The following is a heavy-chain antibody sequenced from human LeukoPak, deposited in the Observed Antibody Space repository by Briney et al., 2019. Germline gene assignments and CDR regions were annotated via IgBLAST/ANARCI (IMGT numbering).Heavy chain of an antibody. CDR2: INPSGGST. J-gene: IGHJ4*02. CDR1: GYTFSSYY. D-gene: IGHD1-26*01. Sequence: ASVKVSCKASGYTFSSYYMHWVRQAPGQGLEWMGIINPSGGSTSYAQKFQGRVTMTRDTATTTVCMELSSVGSEDTAVYYCARGSSGSYYNYFDYWGQGTLVTVSS. CDR3: ARGSSGSYYNYFDY. V-gene: IGHV1-46*01.